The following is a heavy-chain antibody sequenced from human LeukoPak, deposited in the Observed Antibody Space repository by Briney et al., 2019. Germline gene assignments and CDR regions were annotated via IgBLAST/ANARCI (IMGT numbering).Heavy chain of an antibody. D-gene: IGHD2-2*01. Sequence: GGSLRLSCVASGFSFSSYFMNWVRQAPGKGLEWVSDISSSSSTIYYADSVKGRFTISRDNAKNSLYLQMNSLRAEDTAVYYCAKAIVVPAASAIGGLVDYWGQGTLVTVSS. J-gene: IGHJ4*02. CDR2: ISSSSSTI. V-gene: IGHV3-48*04. CDR3: AKAIVVPAASAIGGLVDY. CDR1: GFSFSSYF.